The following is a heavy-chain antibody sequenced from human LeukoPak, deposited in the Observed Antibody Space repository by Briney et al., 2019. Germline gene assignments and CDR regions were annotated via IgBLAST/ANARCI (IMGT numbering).Heavy chain of an antibody. D-gene: IGHD6-19*01. J-gene: IGHJ1*01. Sequence: GGSLRLSCAASGFTFSSYAMSWVRQAPGKGLEWVSAISGSGGSTYYAGSVKGRFTISRDNSKNTLYLQMNSLRAEDTAVYYCAKGDDSSGWYLHFQHWGQGTLVTVSS. CDR2: ISGSGGST. V-gene: IGHV3-23*01. CDR3: AKGDDSSGWYLHFQH. CDR1: GFTFSSYA.